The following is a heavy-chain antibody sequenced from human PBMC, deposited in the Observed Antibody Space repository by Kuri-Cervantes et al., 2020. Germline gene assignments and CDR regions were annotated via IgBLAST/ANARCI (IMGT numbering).Heavy chain of an antibody. V-gene: IGHV3-9*01. Sequence: GGSLRLSCAASGFTFDDYAMHWVRQAPGKGLEWVSGISWNSGSIGYADSVKGRFTISRDNSKNTLYLQMNSLRAEDTAVYYCAKENTGIAVAGNNWFDPWGQGTLVTVSS. J-gene: IGHJ5*02. CDR3: AKENTGIAVAGNNWFDP. CDR1: GFTFDDYA. D-gene: IGHD6-19*01. CDR2: ISWNSGSI.